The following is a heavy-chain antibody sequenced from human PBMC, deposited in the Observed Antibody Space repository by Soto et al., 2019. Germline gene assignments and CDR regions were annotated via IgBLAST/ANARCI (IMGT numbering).Heavy chain of an antibody. CDR2: IDPSDSQT. D-gene: IGHD1-26*01. J-gene: IGHJ4*02. CDR1: GYNFATDW. V-gene: IGHV5-10-1*01. CDR3: ARQIYGSDSGPNFQYYFDS. Sequence: GESLKISCKGSGYNFATDWIGWVRQMPGKGLEWMGRIDPSDSQTYYSPSFRGHVTISAAKSITTVFLQWSSLRASDTAMYYCARQIYGSDSGPNFQYYFDSWGQGTLVTVFS.